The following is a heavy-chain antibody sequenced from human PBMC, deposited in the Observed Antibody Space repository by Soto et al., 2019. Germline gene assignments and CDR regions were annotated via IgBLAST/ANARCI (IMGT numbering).Heavy chain of an antibody. CDR3: ERGEASGSGWAIIDD. CDR1: GGTFSSYA. D-gene: IGHD3-22*01. J-gene: IGHJ4*02. CDR2: IIPIFGTA. V-gene: IGHV1-69*12. Sequence: QVQLVQSGAEVKKPGSSVKVSCKASGGTFSSYAISWVRQAPGQGLEWMGGIIPIFGTANYAQKFQGRVTITAAESTSTAYMELSSRRCEDTAVYYCERGEASGSGWAIIDDWGQGTLVTVSS.